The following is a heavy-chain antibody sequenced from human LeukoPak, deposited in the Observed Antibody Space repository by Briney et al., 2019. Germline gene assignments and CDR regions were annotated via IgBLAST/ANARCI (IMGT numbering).Heavy chain of an antibody. CDR3: ASTYCSGGSCSRNNWFDP. V-gene: IGHV1-46*01. CDR1: GGTFSSYA. CDR2: INPSGGST. D-gene: IGHD2-15*01. J-gene: IGHJ5*02. Sequence: ASVKVSCKASGGTFSSYAVSWVRQAPGQGLEWMGIINPSGGSTSYAQKFQGRVTMTRDTSTSTVYMELSSLRSADTAVYYCASTYCSGGSCSRNNWFDPWGQGTLVTVSS.